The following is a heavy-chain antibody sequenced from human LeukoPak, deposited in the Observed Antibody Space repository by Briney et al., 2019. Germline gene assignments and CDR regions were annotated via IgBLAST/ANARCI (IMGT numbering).Heavy chain of an antibody. CDR3: ARNRVPAQYYYYYGMDV. Sequence: GASVKVSCKASGYTFTGYYMHWVRQAPGQGLEWMGWINPNSDGTNYAQKFQGRVTMTRDTSISTAYMELSRLRSDDTAVYYCARNRVPAQYYYYYGMDVWGQGTTVTVSS. V-gene: IGHV1-2*02. CDR1: GYTFTGYY. CDR2: INPNSDGT. D-gene: IGHD2-2*01. J-gene: IGHJ6*02.